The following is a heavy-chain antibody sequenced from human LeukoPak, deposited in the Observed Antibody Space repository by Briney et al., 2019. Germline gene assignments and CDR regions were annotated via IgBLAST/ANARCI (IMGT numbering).Heavy chain of an antibody. J-gene: IGHJ4*02. CDR1: GGSISSYY. CDR2: IYYSGST. D-gene: IGHD6-19*01. V-gene: IGHV4-59*08. CDR3: ARSPDAIAVAGTYDY. Sequence: SETLSLICTVSGGSISSYYWSWIRQPPGKGLEWIGYIYYSGSTNYNPSLKSRVTISVDTSKNQFSLKLSSVTAADTAVYYCARSPDAIAVAGTYDYWGQGTLVTVSS.